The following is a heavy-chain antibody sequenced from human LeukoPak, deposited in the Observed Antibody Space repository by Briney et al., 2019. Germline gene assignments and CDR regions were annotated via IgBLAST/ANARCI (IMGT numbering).Heavy chain of an antibody. V-gene: IGHV3-66*01. Sequence: GGSLRLSCAASGFTFSSYAMSWVRQAPGKGLEWVSVIYSGGSTYYADSVKGRFTISRDNSKNTLYLQMNSLRAGDTAVYYCASSTPYYYYGMDVWGQGTTVTVSS. CDR1: GFTFSSYA. CDR2: IYSGGST. CDR3: ASSTPYYYYGMDV. J-gene: IGHJ6*02.